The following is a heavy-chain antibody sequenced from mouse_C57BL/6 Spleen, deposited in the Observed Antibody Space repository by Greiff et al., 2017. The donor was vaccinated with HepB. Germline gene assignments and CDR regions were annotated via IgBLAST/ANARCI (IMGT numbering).Heavy chain of an antibody. D-gene: IGHD4-1*01. CDR3: AREVSLTDFYFDY. Sequence: VKLVESGPELVKPGASVKISCKASGYAFSSSWMNWVKQRPGKGLEWIGRIYPGDGDTNYNGKFKGKATLTADKSSSTAYMQLSSLTSEDSAVYFCAREVSLTDFYFDYWGQGTTLTVSS. V-gene: IGHV1-82*01. CDR1: GYAFSSSW. J-gene: IGHJ2*01. CDR2: IYPGDGDT.